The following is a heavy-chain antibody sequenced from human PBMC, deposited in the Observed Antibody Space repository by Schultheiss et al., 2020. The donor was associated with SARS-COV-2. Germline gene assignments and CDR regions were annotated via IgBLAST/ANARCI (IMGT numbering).Heavy chain of an antibody. D-gene: IGHD3-10*01. CDR3: ARDPGGYYYYYGMDV. CDR1: GGSLSCSY. J-gene: IGHJ6*02. V-gene: IGHV4-34*01. CDR2: INHSGST. Sequence: SQTLSLTCAVSGGSLSCSYWTWIRQSPERGLEWIGEINHSGSTNYNPSLKSRVTISLDTSKNQFSLNLSPVTAADTAVYYCARDPGGYYYYYGMDVWGQGTTVTVSS.